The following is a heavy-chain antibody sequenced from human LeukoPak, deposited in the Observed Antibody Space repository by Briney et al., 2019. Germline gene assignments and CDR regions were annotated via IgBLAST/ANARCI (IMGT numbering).Heavy chain of an antibody. J-gene: IGHJ4*02. CDR1: GFTFSNYW. D-gene: IGHD4/OR15-4a*01. CDR3: XGAXSAXDPFDY. CDR2: LNADGNSI. Sequence: CXASGFTFSNYWMHWVRQAPGKGLVWVSRLNADGNSITYADSVRGRFTISRDNAKNTVHLQMNRLRVEDTAIYFCXGAXSAXDPFDYWGQGTLVTVSS. V-gene: IGHV3-74*01.